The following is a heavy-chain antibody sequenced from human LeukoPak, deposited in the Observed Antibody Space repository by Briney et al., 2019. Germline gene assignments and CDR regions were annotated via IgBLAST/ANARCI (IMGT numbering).Heavy chain of an antibody. CDR2: IYYSGST. CDR1: GGSISSYY. J-gene: IGHJ4*02. Sequence: SETLPLTCTVSGGSISSYYWSWIRQPPGKGLEWIGYIYYSGSTNYNPSLKSRVTISVDTSKNQFSLKLSSVTAADTAVYYCARGIVGVTHFDYWGQGTLVTVSS. V-gene: IGHV4-59*01. D-gene: IGHD1-26*01. CDR3: ARGIVGVTHFDY.